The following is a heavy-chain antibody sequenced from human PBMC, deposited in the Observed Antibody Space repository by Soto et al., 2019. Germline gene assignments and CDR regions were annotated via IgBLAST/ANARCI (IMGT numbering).Heavy chain of an antibody. Sequence: EERLVESGGGLVKPGGSMRISCAASGFDFSATGMNWVRQAPGKGLEWVSSIINHGGNIFYADSVKGRFTVSRDNAKNSLYLQLSSLRVEDTAVYYCAKDGAAGSVLDVWGQGTTVTVSS. CDR3: AKDGAAGSVLDV. J-gene: IGHJ6*02. D-gene: IGHD6-25*01. CDR1: GFDFSATG. CDR2: IINHGGNI. V-gene: IGHV3-21*01.